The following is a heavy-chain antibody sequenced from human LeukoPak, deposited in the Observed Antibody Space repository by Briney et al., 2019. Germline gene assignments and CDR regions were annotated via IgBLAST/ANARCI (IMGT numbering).Heavy chain of an antibody. J-gene: IGHJ4*02. V-gene: IGHV4-34*01. CDR3: ARAPYCGGDCYAFFDY. D-gene: IGHD2-21*01. Sequence: TSETLSLTCAVYGGSFSGYYWSWIRQPPGKGLEWIGEINHSGSTNYNPSLKSRVTISVDTSMNQFSLKLSSVTAADTAVYYCARAPYCGGDCYAFFDYWGQGTLVTVSS. CDR1: GGSFSGYY. CDR2: INHSGST.